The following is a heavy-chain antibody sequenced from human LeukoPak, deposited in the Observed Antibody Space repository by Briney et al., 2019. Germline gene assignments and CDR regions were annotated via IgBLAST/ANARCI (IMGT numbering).Heavy chain of an antibody. D-gene: IGHD2-2*01. CDR2: IYHSGST. CDR3: ARQARYCAGTTCYILDY. J-gene: IGHJ4*02. Sequence: SETLSLTCAVSGYSISSGYYCGWIRQPPGQGLEWIGIIYHSGSTYYNPSLKRRLTLSVDTSKNQFSLKLSSVTGADTAVYYCARQARYCAGTTCYILDYWGQGTLVTVSS. CDR1: GYSISSGYY. V-gene: IGHV4-38-2*01.